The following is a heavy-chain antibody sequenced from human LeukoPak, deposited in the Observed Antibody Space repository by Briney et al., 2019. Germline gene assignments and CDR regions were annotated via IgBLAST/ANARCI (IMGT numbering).Heavy chain of an antibody. Sequence: PGGSLRLSCAASGFTFRSYWMHWVRQAPGKGLVWVSRINSDGTSTSYADSVKGRFTISRDNAKNTLYLQMNSLRAEDTAVYYCARDYGDYLPLDYWGQGTLVTVSS. CDR2: INSDGTST. CDR1: GFTFRSYW. D-gene: IGHD4-17*01. CDR3: ARDYGDYLPLDY. J-gene: IGHJ4*02. V-gene: IGHV3-74*01.